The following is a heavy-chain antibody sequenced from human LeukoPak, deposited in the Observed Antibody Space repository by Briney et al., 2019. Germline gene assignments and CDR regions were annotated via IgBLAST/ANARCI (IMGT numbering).Heavy chain of an antibody. Sequence: GGSLRLSCAASGFTVSSNYMSWVRQAPGKGLEWVSVIYSGGSIYYADSVKGRFTISRDNSKNTLYLQMNSLRAEDTAVYYCARAPRGYSYGYQYYFDYWGQGTLVTVSS. V-gene: IGHV3-66*01. D-gene: IGHD5-18*01. CDR2: IYSGGSI. CDR3: ARAPRGYSYGYQYYFDY. J-gene: IGHJ4*02. CDR1: GFTVSSNY.